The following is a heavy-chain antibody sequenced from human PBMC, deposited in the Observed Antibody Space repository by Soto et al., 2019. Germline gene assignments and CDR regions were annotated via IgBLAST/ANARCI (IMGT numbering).Heavy chain of an antibody. CDR1: GFSFSNYA. V-gene: IGHV3-30-3*01. D-gene: IGHD2-8*02. J-gene: IGHJ4*02. CDR2: ISNDGSNT. CDR3: ARVGRDNHYWCYFDY. Sequence: GGSLRLSCAASGFSFSNYAMHWVRQAPGKGLEWVAVISNDGSNTDYADSVKGRFTISRDKSKNTLYLQVNSLRAEDTAVYYCARVGRDNHYWCYFDYWGQGTLVTVSS.